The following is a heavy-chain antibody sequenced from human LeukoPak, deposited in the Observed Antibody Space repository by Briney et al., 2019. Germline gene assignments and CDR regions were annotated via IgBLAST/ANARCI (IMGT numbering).Heavy chain of an antibody. CDR1: GGSISSYY. D-gene: IGHD3-10*01. CDR3: ARREPHYYGSGSQNFDY. V-gene: IGHV4-59*08. Sequence: SETLFLTCTVSGGSISSYYWSWIRQPPGKGLEWIGYIYYSGSTNYNPSLKSRVTISVDTSKNQFSLKLSSVTAADTAVYYCARREPHYYGSGSQNFDYWGQGTLVTVSS. CDR2: IYYSGST. J-gene: IGHJ4*02.